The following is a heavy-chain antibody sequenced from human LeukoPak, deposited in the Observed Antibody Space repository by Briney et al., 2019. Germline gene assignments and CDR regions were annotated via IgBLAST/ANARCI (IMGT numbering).Heavy chain of an antibody. V-gene: IGHV3-23*01. CDR2: ISSSGSST. CDR1: GITFSTYA. CDR3: ARGASNRFDY. Sequence: GGSLRLSCVASGITFSTYAMSWVRQAPGKGLEWVSVISSSGSSTYYADSVKGRFTISRDNAKNTLYLQMNSLRGEDTAVYYCARGASNRFDYWGQGTLVTVSS. D-gene: IGHD1-14*01. J-gene: IGHJ4*02.